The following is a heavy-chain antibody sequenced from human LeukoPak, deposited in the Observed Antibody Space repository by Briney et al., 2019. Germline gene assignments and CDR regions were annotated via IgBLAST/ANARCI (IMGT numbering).Heavy chain of an antibody. CDR1: GFTFSDYW. Sequence: GGSLRLSCTASGFTFSDYWMTWVRQAPGKGLQWVANIKDDGTDRNYVDSVRGRFTISRDNAKNSLFLQMHSLRAEDTALYFCARGGQTNGYNPYWGQETLVTVSS. D-gene: IGHD1-14*01. CDR2: IKDDGTDR. J-gene: IGHJ4*02. V-gene: IGHV3-7*01. CDR3: ARGGQTNGYNPY.